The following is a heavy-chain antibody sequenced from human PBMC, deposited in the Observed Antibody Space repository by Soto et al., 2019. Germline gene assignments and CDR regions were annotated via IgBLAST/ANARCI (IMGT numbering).Heavy chain of an antibody. CDR3: AHSYYDFWSGYYMAYYYGMDV. J-gene: IGHJ6*02. CDR1: GFSLSTSGVG. D-gene: IGHD3-3*01. Sequence: QITLKESGPTLVKPTQTLTLTCTFSGFSLSTSGVGVGWIRQPPGKALEWLALIYWDDDKRYSPSLKSRLTITQDTSKNHVVLTMTNLDPVDTATYYCAHSYYDFWSGYYMAYYYGMDVWGQGTTVTVSS. V-gene: IGHV2-5*02. CDR2: IYWDDDK.